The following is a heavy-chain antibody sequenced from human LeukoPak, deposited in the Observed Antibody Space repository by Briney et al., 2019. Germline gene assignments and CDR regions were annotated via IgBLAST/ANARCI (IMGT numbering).Heavy chain of an antibody. CDR1: GYTFTGYY. D-gene: IGHD3-22*01. CDR2: INPNSGGT. J-gene: IGHJ4*02. Sequence: ASVKVSCKASGYTFTGYYMHWVRQAPGQGLEWMGWINPNSGGTNYAQKFQGRVTMTRNTSISTAYMELSRLRSDDTAVYYCARGAYYYDSSPLREDWGQGTLVTVSS. V-gene: IGHV1-2*02. CDR3: ARGAYYYDSSPLRED.